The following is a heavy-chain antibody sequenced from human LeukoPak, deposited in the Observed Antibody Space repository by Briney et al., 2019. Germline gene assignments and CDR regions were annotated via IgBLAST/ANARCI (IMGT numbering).Heavy chain of an antibody. CDR1: GFTFSSYA. V-gene: IGHV3-30*04. D-gene: IGHD6-13*01. Sequence: PGGSLRLSCAASGFTFSSYAMHWVRQAPGKGLEWVAVIPYDGSNKYYADSVKGRFTISRDNSKNTLYLQMNSLRAEDTAVYYCARCLLGSSWYNYYYYGMDVWGQGTTVTVSS. J-gene: IGHJ6*02. CDR2: IPYDGSNK. CDR3: ARCLLGSSWYNYYYYGMDV.